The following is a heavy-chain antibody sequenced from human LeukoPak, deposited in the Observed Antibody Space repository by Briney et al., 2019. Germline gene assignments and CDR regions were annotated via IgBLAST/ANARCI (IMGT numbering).Heavy chain of an antibody. CDR1: GGSISSGGYY. CDR3: ARQGLNYDFWSGIYFDY. J-gene: IGHJ4*02. CDR2: IYYSGST. V-gene: IGHV4-39*01. Sequence: SETLSLTCTVSGGSISSGGYYWSWIRQHPGKGLEWIGNIYYSGSTYYNPSLKSRVTISVDTSKNQVSLKLSSVTAADTAVYYCARQGLNYDFWSGIYFDYWGQGTLVTVSS. D-gene: IGHD3-3*01.